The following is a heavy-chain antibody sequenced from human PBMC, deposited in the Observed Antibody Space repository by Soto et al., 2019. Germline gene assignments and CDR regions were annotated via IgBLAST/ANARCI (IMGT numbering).Heavy chain of an antibody. CDR2: IIPIFGTA. J-gene: IGHJ6*02. CDR1: GGTFSSYA. V-gene: IGHV1-69*01. D-gene: IGHD3-3*01. Sequence: QVQLVQSGAEVKKPGSSVKVSCKASGGTFSSYAISWVRQAPGQGLEWMGGIIPIFGTANYAQKFQGRVTITADESTSRAYMFLGSLRSEDTGVYCCLSDEDPPSYDFWSGYTGGYGMDVWGRGTTVTASS. CDR3: LSDEDPPSYDFWSGYTGGYGMDV.